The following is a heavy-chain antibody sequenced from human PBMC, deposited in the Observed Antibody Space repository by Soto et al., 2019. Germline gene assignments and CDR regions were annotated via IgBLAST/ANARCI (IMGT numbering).Heavy chain of an antibody. CDR2: IYPGDSDT. CDR1: GYSFTSYW. CDR3: ARHANNYSYYDFWSGYYSYYYYYMDV. V-gene: IGHV5-51*01. J-gene: IGHJ6*03. Sequence: PGESLKISCKGSGYSFTSYWIGWVRQMPGKGLEWMGIIYPGDSDTRYSPSFQGQVTISADKSISTAYLQWSSLKASDTAMYYCARHANNYSYYDFWSGYYSYYYYYMDVWGKGTTVTVSS. D-gene: IGHD3-3*01.